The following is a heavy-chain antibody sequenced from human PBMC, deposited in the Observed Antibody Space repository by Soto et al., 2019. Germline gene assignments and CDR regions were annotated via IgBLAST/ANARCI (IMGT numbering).Heavy chain of an antibody. CDR1: GFTFSSYA. Sequence: GGSLRLSCAASGFTFSSYAMSWVRQAPGKGLEWVSAISGSGGSTYYADSVKGRFTISRDNSKNTLYLQMNSLRAEDTAVYYCAKLSITIFGVVSYYFDYWGQGTLVTVSS. CDR2: ISGSGGST. D-gene: IGHD3-3*01. J-gene: IGHJ4*02. CDR3: AKLSITIFGVVSYYFDY. V-gene: IGHV3-23*01.